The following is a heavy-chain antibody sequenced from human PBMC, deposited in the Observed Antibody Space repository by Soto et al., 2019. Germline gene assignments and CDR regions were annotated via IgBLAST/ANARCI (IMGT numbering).Heavy chain of an antibody. D-gene: IGHD2-15*01. Sequence: GESLKISCKGSGYSFTSYWISWVRQMPGKGLEWMGRIDPSDSYTNYSPSFQGHVTISADKSISTAYLQWSSLKASDTAMYYCARQISGGSLDYYGMDVWGQGTTVTVSS. CDR2: IDPSDSYT. J-gene: IGHJ6*02. CDR1: GYSFTSYW. CDR3: ARQISGGSLDYYGMDV. V-gene: IGHV5-10-1*01.